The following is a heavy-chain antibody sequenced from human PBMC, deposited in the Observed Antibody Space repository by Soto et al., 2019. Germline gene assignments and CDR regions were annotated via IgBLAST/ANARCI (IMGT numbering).Heavy chain of an antibody. V-gene: IGHV6-1*01. Sequence: QTLSLTFVICGDSVSIKSATWSWIRQAPSRGLEWLGRTYYRSKWSSDYAVSLRGRITVSPESSKNQFSLGLTSLTPEDTAVYYCARALAGSYDYWGQGTLVTVPS. J-gene: IGHJ4*02. D-gene: IGHD3-10*01. CDR1: GDSVSIKSAT. CDR2: TYYRSKWSS. CDR3: ARALAGSYDY.